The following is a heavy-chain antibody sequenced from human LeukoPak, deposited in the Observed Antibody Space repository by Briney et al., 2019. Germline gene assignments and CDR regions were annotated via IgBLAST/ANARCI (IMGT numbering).Heavy chain of an antibody. Sequence: GGSLRLSCTASGFTFGDYAMSWVRQAPGKGLEWVSSISSSSYIYYADSVKGRFTISRDNAKNSLYLQMNSLRAEDTAVYYCARDSARKTAADAFDIWGQGTMVTVSS. D-gene: IGHD6-13*01. V-gene: IGHV3-69-1*01. CDR2: ISSSSYI. CDR1: GFTFGDYA. CDR3: ARDSARKTAADAFDI. J-gene: IGHJ3*02.